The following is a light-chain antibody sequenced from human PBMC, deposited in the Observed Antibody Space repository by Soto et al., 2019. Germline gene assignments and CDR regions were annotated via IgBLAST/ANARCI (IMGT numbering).Light chain of an antibody. CDR1: QSVLYSSNNKNY. Sequence: DIVMTQSPDSLAXSLGERATIXCXSSQSVLYSSNNKNYLAWYQQKPGQPPKLLIYWASTRESGVPDRFSGSGSGTDFTLTISSLQAEDVAVYYCQQYYSTPWTFGQGTKVEIK. CDR2: WAS. V-gene: IGKV4-1*01. J-gene: IGKJ1*01. CDR3: QQYYSTPWT.